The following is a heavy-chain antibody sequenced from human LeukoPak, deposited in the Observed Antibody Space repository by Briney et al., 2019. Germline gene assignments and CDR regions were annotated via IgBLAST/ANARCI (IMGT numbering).Heavy chain of an antibody. D-gene: IGHD4-17*01. Sequence: PGRSLRLSCEASGFTFSTYGMHWVRQAPGKGLEWVAVIWYDGSNNNYADSVKGRFTISRDNSKNTLYLQMNSLRAEDTAVYYCARGGRTTWHGMDVWGQGTTVTVSS. CDR1: GFTFSTYG. V-gene: IGHV3-33*01. CDR2: IWYDGSNN. J-gene: IGHJ6*02. CDR3: ARGGRTTWHGMDV.